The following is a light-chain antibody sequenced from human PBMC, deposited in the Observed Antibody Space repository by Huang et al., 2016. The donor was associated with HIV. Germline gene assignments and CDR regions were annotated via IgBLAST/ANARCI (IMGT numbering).Light chain of an antibody. CDR3: QQTFSTPLS. CDR2: AAS. CDR1: QIISTY. J-gene: IGKJ4*01. Sequence: DIQMTQSPSSLSASVGDRVTILCRARQIISTYLHWYQQKQGKAPRLLIYAASNWQSGVPSRFSGSGQGTDFILTIDRLQPEDSATYFCQQTFSTPLSFGGGTRVDIK. V-gene: IGKV1-39*01.